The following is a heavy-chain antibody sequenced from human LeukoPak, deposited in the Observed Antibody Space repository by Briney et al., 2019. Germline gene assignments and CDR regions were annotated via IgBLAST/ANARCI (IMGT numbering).Heavy chain of an antibody. D-gene: IGHD3-10*01. V-gene: IGHV5-51*01. CDR3: ARRAGSYFNPDAFDI. CDR2: IYPGDSDT. CDR1: GYSFTSYW. Sequence: GESLKISCKGSGYSFTSYWIGWVRQMPGKGLEWMGIIYPGDSDTRYSPSFQGQVTISADKSISTAYLQWSSLKASDTAMYYCARRAGSYFNPDAFDIWGQGTMVTVSS. J-gene: IGHJ3*02.